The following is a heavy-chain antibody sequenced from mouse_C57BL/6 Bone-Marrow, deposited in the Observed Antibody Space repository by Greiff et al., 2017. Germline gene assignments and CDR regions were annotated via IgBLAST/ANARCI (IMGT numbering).Heavy chain of an antibody. CDR1: GFNIKNTY. J-gene: IGHJ4*01. V-gene: IGHV14-3*01. CDR3: ATPIYYDYDGDY. Sequence: LVESVAELVRPGASVKLSCTASGFNIKNTYMHWVKQRPEQGLEWIGRIDPANGNTKYAPKFQGKATITADTSSNTAYLQLSSLTSEDTAIYYCATPIYYDYDGDYWGQGNSVTVSS. D-gene: IGHD2-4*01. CDR2: IDPANGNT.